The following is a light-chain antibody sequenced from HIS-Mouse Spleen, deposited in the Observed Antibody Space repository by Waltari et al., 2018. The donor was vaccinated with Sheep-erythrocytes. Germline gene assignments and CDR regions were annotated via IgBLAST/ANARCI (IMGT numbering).Light chain of an antibody. V-gene: IGKV3-15*01. J-gene: IGKJ2*01. CDR2: GAS. CDR1: QSVSSN. Sequence: EIVMTQSPATLSVSPGERATLSCRASQSVSSNLAWYQQKPGQAPRLLIYGASTRATGIPARFSGSGSWTKFTLTISSMQSEDFAVYYCQQYNNWPPPYTFGQGTKLEIK. CDR3: QQYNNWPPPYT.